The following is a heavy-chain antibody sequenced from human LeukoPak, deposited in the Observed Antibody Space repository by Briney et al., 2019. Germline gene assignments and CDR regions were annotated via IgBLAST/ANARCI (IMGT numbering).Heavy chain of an antibody. D-gene: IGHD6-6*01. V-gene: IGHV3-73*01. J-gene: IGHJ6*03. CDR1: GFTFSGSA. CDR3: SKGPRSSPLFYYMDV. CDR2: IRSKANSYAT. Sequence: GGSLRLSCAASGFTFSGSAMHWVRQASGKGLEWVGRIRSKANSYATAYAASVKGRFTISRDNSKNTLYLQMNSLRVEDTAVYYCSKGPRSSPLFYYMDVWGNGTTVIVSS.